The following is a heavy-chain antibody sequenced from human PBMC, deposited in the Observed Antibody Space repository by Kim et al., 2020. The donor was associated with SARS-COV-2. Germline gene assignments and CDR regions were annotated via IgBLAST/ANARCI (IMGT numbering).Heavy chain of an antibody. CDR1: GFTLSTFW. V-gene: IGHV3-7*01. D-gene: IGHD7-27*01. CDR2: IKQDGSEK. J-gene: IGHJ3*02. Sequence: GGSLRLSCAASGFTLSTFWMSWVRQAPGKGLEWVANIKQDGSEKYYVDSVKGRFTISRDNAKNSLYLQMDSLRAEDTAVYYCARNPSSTIWGNDAFDIWGQGTMVTVSS. CDR3: ARNPSSTIWGNDAFDI.